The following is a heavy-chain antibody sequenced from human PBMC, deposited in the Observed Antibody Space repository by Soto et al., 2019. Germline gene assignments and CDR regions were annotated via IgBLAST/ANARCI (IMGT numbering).Heavy chain of an antibody. CDR2: IWYDGSNK. J-gene: IGHJ6*02. D-gene: IGHD3-16*01. V-gene: IGHV3-33*01. CDR1: GFTFSSYG. CDR3: ARGQFGRVVFYYYGMDV. Sequence: GGALRLSCAASGFTFSSYGMHWVRQAPGKGLEWVAVIWYDGSNKYYADSVKGRFTISRDNAKNSLYLQMNSLRDEDTAVYYCARGQFGRVVFYYYGMDVWGQGTTVTVSS.